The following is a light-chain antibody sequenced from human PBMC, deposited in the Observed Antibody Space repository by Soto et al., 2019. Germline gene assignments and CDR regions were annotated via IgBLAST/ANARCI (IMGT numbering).Light chain of an antibody. J-gene: IGKJ4*01. V-gene: IGKV3-15*01. CDR2: GIS. CDR3: QQYDTWTPLT. CDR1: QSISST. Sequence: EIGMTQSPATLSVSPGERATLSCRASQSISSTLAWYQQKPGHAPRLLIYGISTRATGIPARFSGSGSGTEFTLTISSLQSEDFAVYYCQQYDTWTPLTFVGGTQVEIK.